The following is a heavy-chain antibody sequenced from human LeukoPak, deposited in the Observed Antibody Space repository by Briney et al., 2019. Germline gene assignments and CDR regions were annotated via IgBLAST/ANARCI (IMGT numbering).Heavy chain of an antibody. J-gene: IGHJ6*02. CDR1: GFTFRSYS. CDR2: ISSSSTYI. V-gene: IGHV3-21*01. CDR3: ARPHPRTVFGVFSYYYGMDV. D-gene: IGHD3-3*01. Sequence: GGSLRLSCAASGFTFRSYSMNWVRQAPGKGLEWVSSISSSSTYIYYADSVKGRFIISRDDAKNSLYLQMNSLRAEDTAVYYCARPHPRTVFGVFSYYYGMDVWGQGTTVTVSS.